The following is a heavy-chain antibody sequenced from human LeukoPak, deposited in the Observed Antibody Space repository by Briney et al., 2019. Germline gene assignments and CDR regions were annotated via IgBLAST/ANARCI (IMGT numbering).Heavy chain of an antibody. CDR1: GGSISSSSYY. Sequence: SETLSLTCTVSGGSISSSSYYWGWIRQPPGKGLGWIGSIYYSGSTYYNPSLKSRVTISVDTSKNQFSLKLSSVTAADTAVYYCARPVCGGSCYSRWFDPWGQGTLVTVSS. CDR3: ARPVCGGSCYSRWFDP. D-gene: IGHD2-15*01. CDR2: IYYSGST. V-gene: IGHV4-39*01. J-gene: IGHJ5*02.